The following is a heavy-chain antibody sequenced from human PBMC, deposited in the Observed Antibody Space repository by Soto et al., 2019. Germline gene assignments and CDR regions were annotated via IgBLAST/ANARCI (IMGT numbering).Heavy chain of an antibody. V-gene: IGHV3-7*01. CDR3: AREEPAYSSIWKNWFDP. Sequence: EVQLVESGGGLVQPGGSLRLSCAASGFTFSSYWMSWVRQAPGKGLEWVANIKQDGSEKYYVDSVKGRFTISRDNAKNSLYLQMNSLRAEDTAVYYCAREEPAYSSIWKNWFDPWGQGTLVTVSS. J-gene: IGHJ5*02. D-gene: IGHD6-13*01. CDR1: GFTFSSYW. CDR2: IKQDGSEK.